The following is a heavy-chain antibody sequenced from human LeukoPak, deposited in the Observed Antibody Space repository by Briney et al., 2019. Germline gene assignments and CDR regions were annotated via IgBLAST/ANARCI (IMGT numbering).Heavy chain of an antibody. CDR1: GGTFSSYA. J-gene: IGHJ3*02. D-gene: IGHD4-17*01. Sequence: SVKVSCKASGGTFSSYAISWVRQAPGQGLEWMGGIIPIFGTANYAQKFQGRVTMTEDTSTDTAYMELSSLRSEDTAVYYCATDLTFYGDYGEDIWGQGTMVTVSS. CDR3: ATDLTFYGDYGEDI. V-gene: IGHV1-69*06. CDR2: IIPIFGTA.